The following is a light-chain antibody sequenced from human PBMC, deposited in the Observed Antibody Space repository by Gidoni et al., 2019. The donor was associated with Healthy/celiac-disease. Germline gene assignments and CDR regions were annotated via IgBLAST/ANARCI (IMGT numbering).Light chain of an antibody. J-gene: IGKJ3*01. V-gene: IGKV3-11*01. CDR2: DAS. CDR3: QQRSNWLLT. CDR1: QSVSSC. Sequence: EIVLTQSPATLSLSPGGRATLSCRASQSVSSCLAWYQQKPGQAPRLLIYDASNRATGIPARFSGSGSGTDFTLTISSLEPEDFAVYYCQQRSNWLLTFGPGTKVDIK.